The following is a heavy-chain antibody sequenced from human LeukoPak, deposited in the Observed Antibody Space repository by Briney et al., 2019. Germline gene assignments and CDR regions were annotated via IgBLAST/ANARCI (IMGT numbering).Heavy chain of an antibody. J-gene: IGHJ4*02. D-gene: IGHD4-17*01. CDR2: IYSGGST. V-gene: IGHV3-53*01. Sequence: GGSLRLSCAASGFTVNSNYMSWVRQAPGKGLEWVSIIYSGGSTYYADSVKGRFTISRDNSKNTLYLQMNSLRAEDTAVYYCASARTVTTRGLDSWGQGTLVTVSS. CDR1: GFTVNSNY. CDR3: ASARTVTTRGLDS.